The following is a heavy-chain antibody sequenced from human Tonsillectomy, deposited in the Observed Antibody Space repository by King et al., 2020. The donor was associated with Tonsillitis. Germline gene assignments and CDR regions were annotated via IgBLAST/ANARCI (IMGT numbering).Heavy chain of an antibody. V-gene: IGHV5-51*01. CDR2: IFPGDSDT. D-gene: IGHD3/OR15-3a*01. Sequence: QLVQSGTEVKKPGASLKISCKGSGYSFTNYRIGWVRQMPGKGLEWMGIIFPGDSDTWYSPSFQGQVTISADESIHTAYLQWSSLKASDTAIYYCARHAGHDFWTGFYNSFDSWGQGTLVTVSS. CDR1: GYSFTNYR. CDR3: ARHAGHDFWTGFYNSFDS. J-gene: IGHJ5*01.